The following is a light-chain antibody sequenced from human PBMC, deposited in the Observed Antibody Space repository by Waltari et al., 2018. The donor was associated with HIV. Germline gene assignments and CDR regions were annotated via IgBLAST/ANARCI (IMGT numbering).Light chain of an antibody. CDR3: SSHVDFIEVM. J-gene: IGLJ3*02. CDR2: EVS. V-gene: IGLV2-23*02. CDR1: SSDVGSHNI. Sequence: QSALTQPASVFGSPGQSITISCTGSSSDVGSHNIVSWYQQHPGKAPKSIIYEVSKRPSGVSNRFSGSKSGNTASLTISGLQAEDEADYYCSSHVDFIEVMFGGGTKLTVL.